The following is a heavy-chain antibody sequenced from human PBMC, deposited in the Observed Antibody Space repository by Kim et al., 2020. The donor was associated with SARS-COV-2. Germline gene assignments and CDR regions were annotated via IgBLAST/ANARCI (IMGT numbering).Heavy chain of an antibody. J-gene: IGHJ5*02. Sequence: ASVKVSCKASGYTFTGYYMHWVRQAPGHGLEWMGLINPNRGGTNYAQKFQGRVTMTRDTSLSTAYMELSRLRSDDTAVYYCARDLGVVVPAALGGVWFDPWGQGTLVSVSS. CDR3: ARDLGVVVPAALGGVWFDP. CDR1: GYTFTGYY. V-gene: IGHV1-2*02. D-gene: IGHD2-2*01. CDR2: INPNRGGT.